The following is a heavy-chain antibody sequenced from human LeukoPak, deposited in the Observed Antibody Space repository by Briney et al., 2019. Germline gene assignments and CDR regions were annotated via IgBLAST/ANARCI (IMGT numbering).Heavy chain of an antibody. Sequence: GGSLRLSCAASGFTFRTYWMHWVRQAPGKGLVWVSRIKSDGSYADYADSVKGRFTISRDNSKNTLYLQMNSLRAEDTAVYYCAKGNYGMDVWGQGTTVTVSS. J-gene: IGHJ6*02. CDR1: GFTFRTYW. CDR2: IKSDGSYA. V-gene: IGHV3-74*01. CDR3: AKGNYGMDV.